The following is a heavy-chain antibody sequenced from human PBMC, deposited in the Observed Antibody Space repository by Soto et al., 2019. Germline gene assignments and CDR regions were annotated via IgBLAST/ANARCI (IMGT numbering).Heavy chain of an antibody. CDR2: IYYSGST. Sequence: ETLSHRYTGSGGSTSSDSGSGFRQPPGKGLEWIGYIYYSGSTNYNPSLKSRVTISVDTSKNQFSLKLNSMTAADTAVYYCARHNYGSGSTYFDYWGQLPLVTVS. D-gene: IGHD3-10*01. CDR3: ARHNYGSGSTYFDY. V-gene: IGHV4-59*08. J-gene: IGHJ4*02. CDR1: GGSTSSDS.